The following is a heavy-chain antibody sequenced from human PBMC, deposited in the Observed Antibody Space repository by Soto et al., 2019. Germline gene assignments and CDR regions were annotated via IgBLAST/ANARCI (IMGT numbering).Heavy chain of an antibody. V-gene: IGHV1-18*01. CDR1: GYTFTSYG. Sequence: QVQLVQSGAEVKKPGASVKVSCKASGYTFTSYGWVRQAPGQGLEWMGWISGSNGNTNYAQKLQGRVTMTTDTSTSTAYMELRSLRSDDTAVYYCASVRAAPGSYYFDYWGQGTLVTVSS. D-gene: IGHD6-13*01. J-gene: IGHJ4*02. CDR3: ASVRAAPGSYYFDY. CDR2: ISGSNGNT.